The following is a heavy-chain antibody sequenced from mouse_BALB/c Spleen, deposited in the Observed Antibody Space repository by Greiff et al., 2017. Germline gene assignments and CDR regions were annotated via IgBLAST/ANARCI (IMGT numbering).Heavy chain of an antibody. D-gene: IGHD2-2*01. J-gene: IGHJ1*01. CDR1: GYTFTSYT. CDR2: INPSSGYT. V-gene: IGHV1-4*02. Sequence: VQLVESAAELARPGASVKMSCKASGYTFTSYTMHWVKQRPGQGLEWIGYINPSSGYTEYNQKFKDKTTLTADKSSSTAYMQLSSLTSEDSAVYYCAREIYYGYDYWYFDVWGAGTTVTVSS. CDR3: AREIYYGYDYWYFDV.